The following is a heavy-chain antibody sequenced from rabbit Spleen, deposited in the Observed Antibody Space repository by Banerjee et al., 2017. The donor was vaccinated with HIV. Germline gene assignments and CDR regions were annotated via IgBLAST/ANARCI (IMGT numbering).Heavy chain of an antibody. J-gene: IGHJ4*01. Sequence: QSLEESGGDLVKPGASLTLTCTASGFSFSSSYYMCWVRQAPGKGLEWIACIYGGSSGSTAYASWAKGRFTISKTSSTTVTLQMTSLTAADTATYFCARGSATMTMVITGYYFNLWGPGTLVTV. CDR3: ARGSATMTMVITGYYFNL. CDR1: GFSFSSSYY. V-gene: IGHV1S40*01. D-gene: IGHD2-1*01. CDR2: IYGGSSGST.